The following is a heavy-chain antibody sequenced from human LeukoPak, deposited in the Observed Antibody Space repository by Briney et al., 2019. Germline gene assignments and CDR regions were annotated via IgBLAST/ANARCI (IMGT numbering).Heavy chain of an antibody. Sequence: SETLSLTCTVSGGSISRYYWSWIRQPPGKGLEWIGYIYYSGSTNYNPSLKSRVTISVDTSKNQFSLKLSSVTAADTAVYYCAGSADYWGQGTLVTVSS. CDR3: AGSADY. J-gene: IGHJ4*02. V-gene: IGHV4-59*12. D-gene: IGHD1-26*01. CDR1: GGSISRYY. CDR2: IYYSGST.